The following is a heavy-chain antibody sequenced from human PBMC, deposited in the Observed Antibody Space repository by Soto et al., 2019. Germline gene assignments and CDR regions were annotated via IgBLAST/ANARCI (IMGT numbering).Heavy chain of an antibody. CDR2: VSPHSAST. J-gene: IGHJ4*02. CDR3: ARGAYSSAWEFDF. D-gene: IGHD6-6*01. V-gene: IGHV1-8*01. Sequence: QVQLVQSGAEVRRPGASVRVSCKASGYTFTAYDINWVRQATGQGLEWMGWVSPHSASTGFAQKFRGRITMTTNTTITTAYMELSILRPAGSAVYFCARGAYSSAWEFDFWGPGPLVTVSP. CDR1: GYTFTAYD.